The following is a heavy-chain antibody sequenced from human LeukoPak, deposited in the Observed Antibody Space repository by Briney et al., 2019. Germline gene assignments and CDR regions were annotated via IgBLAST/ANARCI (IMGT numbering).Heavy chain of an antibody. CDR2: ISSSSSYI. V-gene: IGHV3-21*01. D-gene: IGHD2-2*01. CDR3: ARVPAAHYYYCYMDV. CDR1: GFTFSSYS. J-gene: IGHJ6*03. Sequence: PGGSLRLSCAASGFTFSSYSMNWVRQAPGKGLEWVSSISSSSSYIYYADSVKGRFTISRDNAKNSLYLQMNSLRAEDTAVYYCARVPAAHYYYCYMDVWGKGTTVTVSS.